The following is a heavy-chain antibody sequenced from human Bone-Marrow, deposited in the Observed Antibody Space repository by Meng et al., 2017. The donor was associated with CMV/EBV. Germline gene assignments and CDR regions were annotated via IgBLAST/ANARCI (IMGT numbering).Heavy chain of an antibody. D-gene: IGHD2-2*01. CDR1: GSTFSSYA. CDR3: ARGGVVVVPAAISYYYYGMDV. Sequence: GESLKISCAASGSTFSSYAMHWVRQAPGKGLEWVAVISYDGSNKYYADSVKGRFTISRDNSKNTLYLQMNSLRAEDTAVYYCARGGVVVVPAAISYYYYGMDVWGQGTTVTVSS. CDR2: ISYDGSNK. V-gene: IGHV3-30*04. J-gene: IGHJ6*02.